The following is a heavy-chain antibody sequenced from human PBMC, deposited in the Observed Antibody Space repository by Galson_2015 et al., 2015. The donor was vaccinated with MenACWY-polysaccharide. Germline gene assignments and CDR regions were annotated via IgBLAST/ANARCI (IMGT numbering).Heavy chain of an antibody. CDR1: GFTFSTYT. CDR2: ISNDGSNK. Sequence: SLRLSCAASGFTFSTYTMHWVRQAPGEGLEWVAVISNDGSNKYYADSVKGRFTISRDNSKNTLYLQMNSLRAGDTAVYYCARGGSTYYYGSGTYYKFDSWGQGTLVTVSS. D-gene: IGHD3-10*01. V-gene: IGHV3-30-3*01. CDR3: ARGGSTYYYGSGTYYKFDS. J-gene: IGHJ4*02.